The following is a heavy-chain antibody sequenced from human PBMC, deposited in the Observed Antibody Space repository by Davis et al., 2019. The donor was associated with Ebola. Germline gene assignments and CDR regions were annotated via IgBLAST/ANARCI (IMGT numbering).Heavy chain of an antibody. D-gene: IGHD2/OR15-2a*01. J-gene: IGHJ6*03. CDR2: ISSTSRYS. Sequence: PGGSLRLSCAASGFTLSDYYMSWIRQAPGKGLEWISYISSTSRYSNYADSVKGRFTISRDNANNSLYLQMSSLRAEDTAVYYCARESTTSPYYSYFYMDVWGKGTTVIVSS. V-gene: IGHV3-11*06. CDR1: GFTLSDYY. CDR3: ARESTTSPYYSYFYMDV.